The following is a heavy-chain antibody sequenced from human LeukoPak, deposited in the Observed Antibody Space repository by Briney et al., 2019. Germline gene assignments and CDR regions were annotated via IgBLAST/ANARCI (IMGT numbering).Heavy chain of an antibody. D-gene: IGHD1-26*01. CDR3: ARTRVGATYGAFDI. V-gene: IGHV4-39*01. Sequence: SETLSLTCTVSGGSISSSSYYWGWIRQPPGKGLEWIGSIYYSGSTYYNPSLKSRVTISVYTSKNQFSMKLSSVTAADTAVYCCARTRVGATYGAFDIWGQGTMVTVSS. J-gene: IGHJ3*02. CDR1: GGSISSSSYY. CDR2: IYYSGST.